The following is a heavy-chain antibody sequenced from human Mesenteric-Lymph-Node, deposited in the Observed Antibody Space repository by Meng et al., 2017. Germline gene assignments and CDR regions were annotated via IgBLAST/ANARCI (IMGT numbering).Heavy chain of an antibody. Sequence: GESLKISCAASRFTLSDYAMSWVRQAPGKGLGWVSTISGNGANTYYPDSVKGRFTISRDNSKNTVYLQMNSLRAEDTAVYYCARDRAVAGYFDYWGQGTLVTVSS. CDR1: RFTLSDYA. D-gene: IGHD6-19*01. CDR3: ARDRAVAGYFDY. V-gene: IGHV3-23*01. J-gene: IGHJ4*02. CDR2: ISGNGANT.